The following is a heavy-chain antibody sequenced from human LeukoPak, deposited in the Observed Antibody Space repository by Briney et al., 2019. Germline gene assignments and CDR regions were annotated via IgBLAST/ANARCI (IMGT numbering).Heavy chain of an antibody. J-gene: IGHJ5*02. Sequence: SETLSLTCTVSGGSISSSSYYWSWIRQPAGKGLEWIGRMSSSGISTYSPSLKSRVTISIDTSRNQFSMNLNSVTAADTAVYYCAKGAGPPWFDPWGQGTLVTVSS. D-gene: IGHD6-19*01. CDR3: AKGAGPPWFDP. CDR1: GGSISSSSYY. CDR2: MSSSGIS. V-gene: IGHV4-61*02.